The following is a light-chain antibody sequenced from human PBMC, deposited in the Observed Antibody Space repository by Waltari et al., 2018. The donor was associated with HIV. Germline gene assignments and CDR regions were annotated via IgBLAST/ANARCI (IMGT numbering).Light chain of an antibody. CDR1: SSNMGRNY. Sequence: QSVLTQPPSASGTTGQRVTISCSGRSSNMGRNYVYWYKQTPGTAPNLLLYSNTRRPSGVPARFSGSTSGTSASLAISGLRSEDEADYYCAAWGNSLSLLFGGGTKLTVL. J-gene: IGLJ2*01. CDR3: AAWGNSLSLL. V-gene: IGLV1-47*02. CDR2: SNT.